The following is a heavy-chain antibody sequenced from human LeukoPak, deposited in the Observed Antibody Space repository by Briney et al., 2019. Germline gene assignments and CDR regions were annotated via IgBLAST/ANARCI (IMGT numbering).Heavy chain of an antibody. CDR1: GSTVSNNY. J-gene: IGHJ4*02. V-gene: IGHV3-23*01. Sequence: GGSLRLSCAASGSTVSNNYMNWVRQAPGKGLEWVCAINPSGGKTYYADSVQGRFTISRDNSKNTLYLQMNSLRVDDTAVYYCAKDIDYWGQGTLVTVSS. CDR2: INPSGGKT. CDR3: AKDIDY.